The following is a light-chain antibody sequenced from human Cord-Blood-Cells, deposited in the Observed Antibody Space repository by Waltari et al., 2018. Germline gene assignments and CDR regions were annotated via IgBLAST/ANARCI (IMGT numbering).Light chain of an antibody. CDR3: SSYTSSSTYV. J-gene: IGLJ1*01. Sequence: QSALTQPASVSGSPGQSITLSCTGTSSDVGGYNYVSWYQQHPGKAPKPMIYDVSNRPSGVSNRFSGSTPGNTASLTISGLQAEDEADYYCSSYTSSSTYVFGTGTKVTVL. V-gene: IGLV2-14*03. CDR2: DVS. CDR1: SSDVGGYNY.